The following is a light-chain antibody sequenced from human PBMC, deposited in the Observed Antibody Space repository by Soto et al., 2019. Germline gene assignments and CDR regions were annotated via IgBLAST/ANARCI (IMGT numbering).Light chain of an antibody. CDR2: AAS. CDR3: QQTFGVHPT. CDR1: QSVGTY. J-gene: IGKJ4*01. V-gene: IGKV1-39*01. Sequence: DIQMTQSPSSLSASVGDSVTITCRASQSVGTYLNWYQQKSGRAPKLLICAASSLQSGVHSRFSGSGSGVDFTLNVSNLQPGDFATYSCQQTFGVHPTFGGGTKVELK.